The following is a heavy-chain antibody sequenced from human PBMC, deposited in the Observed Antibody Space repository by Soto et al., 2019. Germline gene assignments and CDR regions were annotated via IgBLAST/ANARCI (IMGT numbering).Heavy chain of an antibody. V-gene: IGHV1-69*02. CDR1: GDTFNFYT. D-gene: IGHD3-10*01. CDR2: IIPMLGMS. J-gene: IGHJ4*02. Sequence: QVQLVQSGAEVKKPGSPVRVSCTASGDTFNFYTISWVRQVPGQGPEWMGRIIPMLGMSNYAQKFQGRVTITADKSTSTVYMNLSGLTSEDTAVYYCATNYGSGSTHFDYWGQGTLVTVSS. CDR3: ATNYGSGSTHFDY.